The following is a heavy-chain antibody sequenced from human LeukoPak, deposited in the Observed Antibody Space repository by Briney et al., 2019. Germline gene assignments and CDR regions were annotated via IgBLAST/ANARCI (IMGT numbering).Heavy chain of an antibody. CDR2: ISYDGSNK. CDR3: ARDLGDTYGGNSGVDY. CDR1: GFTFSSYA. V-gene: IGHV3-30-3*01. J-gene: IGHJ4*02. D-gene: IGHD4-23*01. Sequence: GGSLRLSCAASGFTFSSYAMHWVRQAPGKGLEWVAVISYDGSNKYYADSVKDRFTISRDNSKNTLYLQMNSLRAEDTAVHYCARDLGDTYGGNSGVDYWGQGTLVTVSS.